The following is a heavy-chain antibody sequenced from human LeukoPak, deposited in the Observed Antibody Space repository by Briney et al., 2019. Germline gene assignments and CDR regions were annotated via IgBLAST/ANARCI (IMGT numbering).Heavy chain of an antibody. V-gene: IGHV4-34*01. CDR3: ARGIYDWNYVPFDY. CDR1: GGSFSGYY. J-gene: IGHJ4*02. D-gene: IGHD1-7*01. CDR2: INHSGST. Sequence: SETLSLTCAVYGGSFSGYYWSWIRQPPGKGLEWIGEINHSGSTNYNPSLKSRVTISVDTSKNQFSLKLSSVTAADTAVYYCARGIYDWNYVPFDYWGQGTLVTVSS.